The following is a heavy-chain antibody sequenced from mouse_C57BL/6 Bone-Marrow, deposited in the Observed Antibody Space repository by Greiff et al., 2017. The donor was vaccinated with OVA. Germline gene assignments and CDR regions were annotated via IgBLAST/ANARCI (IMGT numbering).Heavy chain of an antibody. J-gene: IGHJ3*01. D-gene: IGHD2-4*01. CDR3: AREDYYDYDWFAY. Sequence: VQVVESGAELVMPGASVKLSCKASGYTFTSYWMHWVKPRPGQGLEWIGEIDPSDSYTNYNQKFKGKSTLTVDKSSSTAYMQLSSLTSEDSAVYYCAREDYYDYDWFAYWGQGTLVTVSA. V-gene: IGHV1-69*01. CDR1: GYTFTSYW. CDR2: IDPSDSYT.